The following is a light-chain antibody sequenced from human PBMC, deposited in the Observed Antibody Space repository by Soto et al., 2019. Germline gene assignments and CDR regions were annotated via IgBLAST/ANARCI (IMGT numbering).Light chain of an antibody. CDR2: EHA. J-gene: IGLJ1*01. CDR1: TTNSGNNF. V-gene: IGLV1-51*02. CDR3: GTWDSRLNVHV. Sequence: QSVLTQPPSVSAAPGQKVIISCAGGTTNSGNNFACWYQHLPGTAPKLLIYEHAKRASGIPDRLSGSRSGTSATLGITGLEIGDEADYYCGTWDSRLNVHVFGTGTKVTVL.